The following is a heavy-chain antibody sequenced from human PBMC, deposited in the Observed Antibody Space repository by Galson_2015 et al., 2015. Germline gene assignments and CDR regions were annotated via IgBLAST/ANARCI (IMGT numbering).Heavy chain of an antibody. CDR3: AREKGDNSSGWFSSYYYYYYGMDV. D-gene: IGHD6-19*01. CDR2: INSDGSST. Sequence: SLRLSCAASGFTFSSYWMHWVRQAPGKGLVWVSRINSDGSSTSYADSVKGRFTISRDNAKNTLYLQMNSLRAEDTAVYYCAREKGDNSSGWFSSYYYYYYGMDVWGQGTTVTVSS. J-gene: IGHJ6*02. CDR1: GFTFSSYW. V-gene: IGHV3-74*01.